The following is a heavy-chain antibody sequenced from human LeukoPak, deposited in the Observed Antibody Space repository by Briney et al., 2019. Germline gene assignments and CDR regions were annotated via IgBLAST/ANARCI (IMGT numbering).Heavy chain of an antibody. CDR1: GFTFTTYS. V-gene: IGHV3-21*01. D-gene: IGHD4-17*01. Sequence: SGGSLRLSCEASGFTFTTYSMTWVRQAPGKGLEWVSIISSGSSAIFSADALKGRFTISRDDAKNLLYLDMNSLRAEDTAVYYCARGHTAVTRHFDFWGQGTLVTVSS. CDR3: ARGHTAVTRHFDF. J-gene: IGHJ4*02. CDR2: ISSGSSAI.